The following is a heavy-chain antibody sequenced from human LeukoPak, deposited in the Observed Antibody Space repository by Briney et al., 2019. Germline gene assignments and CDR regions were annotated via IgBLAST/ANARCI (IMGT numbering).Heavy chain of an antibody. J-gene: IGHJ4*02. CDR2: IYHSGST. CDR1: GGSISSGGYS. CDR3: ARVGRGYSYGTFDY. D-gene: IGHD5-18*01. V-gene: IGHV4-30-2*01. Sequence: SETLSLTCAVSGGSISSGGYSWSWIRQPPGKGLEWIGYIYHSGSTYYNPSLKSRVTISVDRSKNQFSLKLSSVTAADTAVYHCARVGRGYSYGTFDYWGQGTLVTVSS.